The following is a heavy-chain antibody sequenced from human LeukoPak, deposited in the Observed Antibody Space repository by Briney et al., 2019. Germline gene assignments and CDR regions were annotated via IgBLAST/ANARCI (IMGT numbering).Heavy chain of an antibody. CDR3: AKGGSSGYYNFDY. V-gene: IGHV3-23*01. CDR1: GFTFSSYA. Sequence: GGSLRLSCAASGFTFSSYAMSWVRQAPGKGLEWVSTISGSGGSTYYADSVKGRFTISRDNSKNTLYLQMNSLRAEDMAVYYCAKGGSSGYYNFDYWGQGTLVTVSS. CDR2: ISGSGGST. D-gene: IGHD3-22*01. J-gene: IGHJ4*02.